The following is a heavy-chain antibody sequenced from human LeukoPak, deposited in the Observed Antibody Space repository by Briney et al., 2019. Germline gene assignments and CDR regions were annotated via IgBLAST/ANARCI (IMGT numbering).Heavy chain of an antibody. J-gene: IGHJ4*02. Sequence: GGSLRLSCSASGFTFSTSPMHWVRQAPGKGLEYVSAIGSTGGGTYYADSVKGRFAISRDNSKNTVYLQMSSLRPEDTAIYYCKSSPTSRIDSWGQGTLVTVSS. CDR2: IGSTGGGT. D-gene: IGHD6-13*01. CDR3: KSSPTSRIDS. CDR1: GFTFSTSP. V-gene: IGHV3-64D*09.